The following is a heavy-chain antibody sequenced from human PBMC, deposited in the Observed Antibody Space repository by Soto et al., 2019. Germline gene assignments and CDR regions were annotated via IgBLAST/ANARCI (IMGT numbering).Heavy chain of an antibody. CDR1: GFTFSSYG. V-gene: IGHV3-30*18. J-gene: IGHJ4*02. Sequence: PGGSLRLSCAASGFTFSSYGMHWVRQAPGKGLEWVAVISYDGSNKYYAGSVKGRSTISRDNSKNTLYLQMNSLRAEDTAVYYCAKYGFGEPFDYWGQGTLVTVSS. CDR3: AKYGFGEPFDY. D-gene: IGHD3-10*01. CDR2: ISYDGSNK.